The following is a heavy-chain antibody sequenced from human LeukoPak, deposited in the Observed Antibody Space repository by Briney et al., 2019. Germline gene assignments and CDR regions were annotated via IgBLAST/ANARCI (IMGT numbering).Heavy chain of an antibody. J-gene: IGHJ4*02. CDR1: GGSISSYY. V-gene: IGHV4-59*12. D-gene: IGHD3-10*01. CDR2: IYYSGST. Sequence: PSETLSLTCTVSGGSISSYYWSWIRQPPGKGLEWIGYIYYSGSTYYNPSLKSRVTISVDRSKNQFSLKLSSVTAADTAVYYCARVQGSGSYYPDYFDYWGQGTLVTVSS. CDR3: ARVQGSGSYYPDYFDY.